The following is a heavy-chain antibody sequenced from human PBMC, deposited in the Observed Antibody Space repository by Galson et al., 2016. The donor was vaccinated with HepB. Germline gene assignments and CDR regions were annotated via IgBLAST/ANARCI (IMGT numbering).Heavy chain of an antibody. D-gene: IGHD3-10*01. CDR3: ARDIDYGSGSYPAAY. Sequence: SLRLSCAASGFTFSISGMHWVRQAPGKGLECVAVIWHDGSNKYYADSVKGRFTISRDNSKNTLYLQMNSLRAEDTAVYYCARDIDYGSGSYPAAYWGQGTLVTVSS. CDR2: IWHDGSNK. CDR1: GFTFSISG. V-gene: IGHV3-33*01. J-gene: IGHJ4*02.